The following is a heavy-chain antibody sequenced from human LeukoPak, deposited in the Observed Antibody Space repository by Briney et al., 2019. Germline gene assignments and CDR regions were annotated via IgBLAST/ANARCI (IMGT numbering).Heavy chain of an antibody. Sequence: SETLSLTCTVSGGSISTSSHYWGWIRQPPGKGLEWIGSIYYSGNTYYYPSLKSRVTISVDTSKNQFSLRLNSVTAADTAVYYCARPLLRYFDYAFDIWGQGTMVTVSS. V-gene: IGHV4-39*01. CDR1: GGSISTSSHY. D-gene: IGHD3-9*01. CDR3: ARPLLRYFDYAFDI. CDR2: IYYSGNT. J-gene: IGHJ3*02.